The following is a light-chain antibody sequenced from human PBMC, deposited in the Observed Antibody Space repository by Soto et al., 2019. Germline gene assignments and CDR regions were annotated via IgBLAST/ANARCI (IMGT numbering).Light chain of an antibody. CDR2: EVN. CDR3: SSYAGSNNFGV. J-gene: IGLJ1*01. CDR1: SSDVGGYNY. V-gene: IGLV2-8*01. Sequence: QSALTQPPSASESPGQSVTISCTGTSSDVGGYNYVSWYQQHPGKAPKLMIYEVNKRPSGVPDRFSGSKSGNTASLTVSGLQAEDEAYYYCSSYAGSNNFGVFGTGTKVTVL.